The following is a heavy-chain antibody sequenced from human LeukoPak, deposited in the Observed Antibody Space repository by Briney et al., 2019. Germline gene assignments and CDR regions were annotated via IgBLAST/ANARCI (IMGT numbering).Heavy chain of an antibody. V-gene: IGHV4-38-2*02. CDR3: ARDQLLWFGELQMAYGMDV. CDR2: IYHSGST. Sequence: SETLSPTCALSGSSLTRGYCWGWIRQPPAKGLEWVGRIYHSGSTYYNPSLKSRVTISVDTSKNQFSLKLSSVTAADTAVYYCARDQLLWFGELQMAYGMDVWGKGTTVTVSS. J-gene: IGHJ6*04. CDR1: GSSLTRGYC. D-gene: IGHD3-10*01.